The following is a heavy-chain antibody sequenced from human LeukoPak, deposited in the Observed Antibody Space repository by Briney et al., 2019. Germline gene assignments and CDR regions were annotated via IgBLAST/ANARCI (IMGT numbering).Heavy chain of an antibody. J-gene: IGHJ3*01. D-gene: IGHD3-10*01. V-gene: IGHV3-21*06. Sequence: GGSLRLFYAPSGYTFSTSSMTWVRQAPGKGLEWVSSIATSSDYIYYAGSLKGRFTISRDNAKNSLYLHMNSLRRDDTAVYYCARGRSITIFRGVAISDGVDFWGQGTKVTVS. CDR3: ARGRSITIFRGVAISDGVDF. CDR2: IATSSDYI. CDR1: GYTFSTSS.